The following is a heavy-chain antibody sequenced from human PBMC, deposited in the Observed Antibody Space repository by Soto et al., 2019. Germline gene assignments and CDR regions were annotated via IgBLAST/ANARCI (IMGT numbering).Heavy chain of an antibody. V-gene: IGHV3-30-3*01. CDR2: ISYDGSNK. D-gene: IGHD6-13*01. J-gene: IGHJ4*02. Sequence: GGSLRLSCAGSGFIFSSYAIHWVRQAPGKGLEWVAVISYDGSNKYYVDSVKGRFTMSRDNSKNTLYMQMNSLRAEDTAVYYCAREYSYYFDYWGQGTLVTVSS. CDR1: GFIFSSYA. CDR3: AREYSYYFDY.